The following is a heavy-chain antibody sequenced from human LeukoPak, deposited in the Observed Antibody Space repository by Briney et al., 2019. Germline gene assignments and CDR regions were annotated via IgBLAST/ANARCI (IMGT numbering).Heavy chain of an antibody. CDR2: IYYSGST. Sequence: SETLSLTCTVSGGSISSYYWSWIRQPPGKGLEWIGYIYYSGSTNYNPSLKSRVTISVDTSKNQFSLKLSSVTAADTAVYYCANYQLLSHSFDYWGQGTLVTVSS. D-gene: IGHD2-2*01. V-gene: IGHV4-59*08. CDR3: ANYQLLSHSFDY. CDR1: GGSISSYY. J-gene: IGHJ4*02.